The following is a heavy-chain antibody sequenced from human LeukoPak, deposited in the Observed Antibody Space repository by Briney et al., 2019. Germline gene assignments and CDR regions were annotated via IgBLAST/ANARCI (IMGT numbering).Heavy chain of an antibody. CDR2: IYSSGST. D-gene: IGHD2-15*01. Sequence: PSETLSLTCTVSGASISSDYWSWIRQFAGKGPEWIGRIYSSGSTNYNPSLNGRVTLSLDTTKNQFSLNLYSVTAADTAVYYYVRDPGTCSGGSCYYYFDYWSQGTLVTVSS. CDR3: VRDPGTCSGGSCYYYFDY. J-gene: IGHJ4*02. CDR1: GASISSDY. V-gene: IGHV4-4*07.